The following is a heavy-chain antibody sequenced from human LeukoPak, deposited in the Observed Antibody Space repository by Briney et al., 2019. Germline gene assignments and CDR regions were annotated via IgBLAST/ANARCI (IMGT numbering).Heavy chain of an antibody. D-gene: IGHD3-10*01. J-gene: IGHJ5*02. CDR3: AAIFSSIIGWFGP. Sequence: ASVKVSCKASGYTFTSYYMHWVRQAPGQGLEWMGIINPSGGSTSYAQKFQGRVTMTRDTSTSTVYMELSSLRSEDTAVYYCAAIFSSIIGWFGPWGQGTLVTVSS. CDR1: GYTFTSYY. CDR2: INPSGGST. V-gene: IGHV1-46*01.